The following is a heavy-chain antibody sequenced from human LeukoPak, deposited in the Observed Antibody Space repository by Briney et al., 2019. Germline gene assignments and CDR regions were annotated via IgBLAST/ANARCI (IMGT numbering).Heavy chain of an antibody. CDR3: ARLGGGGLRPDY. CDR1: GGSISSSCYY. D-gene: IGHD4-17*01. Sequence: PSETLSLTCTVSGGSISSSCYYWGWIRPPPGKGLEGIGRIFYSGSTYYNPSLKSRVTISVDTSKNQFSLTLSSVTAADTAVYYCARLGGGGLRPDYWGQGTLVTVSS. CDR2: IFYSGST. V-gene: IGHV4-39*01. J-gene: IGHJ4*02.